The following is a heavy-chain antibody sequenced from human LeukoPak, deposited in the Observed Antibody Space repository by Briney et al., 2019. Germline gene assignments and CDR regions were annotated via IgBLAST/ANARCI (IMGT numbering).Heavy chain of an antibody. J-gene: IGHJ4*02. Sequence: GGSLRLSCAASGFTFSSNWMSWVRQAPGKGLEWVANIKQDGSEKYYVDSVKGRFTISRDNAKNSLYLQMNSLRAEDTAVYYCARGYCSGGSCYSDYWGQGTLVTVSS. CDR2: IKQDGSEK. D-gene: IGHD2-15*01. CDR3: ARGYCSGGSCYSDY. V-gene: IGHV3-7*01. CDR1: GFTFSSNW.